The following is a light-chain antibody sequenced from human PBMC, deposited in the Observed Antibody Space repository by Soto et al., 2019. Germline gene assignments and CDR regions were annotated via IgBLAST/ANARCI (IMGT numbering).Light chain of an antibody. Sequence: TQSPATLSLSPGERATLSCRASQSVSSYLAWYQQKPGKAPKLLIYKASRLESGVPSRFSASGSGTDFTLTINSLQSDDFATYFCQQYSKESTFGQGTKLEIK. CDR1: QSVSSY. CDR3: QQYSKEST. V-gene: IGKV1-5*03. J-gene: IGKJ2*01. CDR2: KAS.